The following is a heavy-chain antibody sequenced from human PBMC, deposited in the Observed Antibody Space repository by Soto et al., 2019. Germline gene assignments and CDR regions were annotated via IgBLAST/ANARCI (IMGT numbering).Heavy chain of an antibody. V-gene: IGHV4-39*07. CDR3: ARSWIYYGDFDY. CDR1: GGSISNSRDY. D-gene: IGHD4-17*01. Sequence: PSETLSLTCSVSGGSISNSRDYWGWIRQPPGKGLEWIATIYYSGKTYYNPSLKSRVTISVDTSKNQFSLKLSSVTAADTAVYYCARSWIYYGDFDYWGQGTLVTVSS. J-gene: IGHJ4*02. CDR2: IYYSGKT.